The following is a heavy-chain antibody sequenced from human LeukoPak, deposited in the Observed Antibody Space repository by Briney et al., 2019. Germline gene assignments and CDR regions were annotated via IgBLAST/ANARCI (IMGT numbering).Heavy chain of an antibody. Sequence: GGSLRLSCAASGFTFSSYGMHWVRQAPGKGLEWVAVISYDGSNKYYADSVKGRFTISRDNSKNTLYLQMNSLRAEDTAVYYCAEAKGGSSVDYWGQGTLVTVSS. J-gene: IGHJ4*02. V-gene: IGHV3-30*18. CDR2: ISYDGSNK. CDR1: GFTFSSYG. CDR3: AEAKGGSSVDY. D-gene: IGHD6-13*01.